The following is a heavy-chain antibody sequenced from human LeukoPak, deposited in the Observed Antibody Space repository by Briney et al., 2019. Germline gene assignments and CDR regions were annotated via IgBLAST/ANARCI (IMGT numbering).Heavy chain of an antibody. V-gene: IGHV4-34*01. CDR3: ARGMGSTVVTPRYFDY. Sequence: SETLSVTCAVYGGSFSGYYWSWIRQPPGKGLEWIGEINHSGSTNYNPSLKSRVTISVDTSKNQFSLKLSSATAADTAVYYCARGMGSTVVTPRYFDYWGQGTLVTVSS. CDR1: GGSFSGYY. CDR2: INHSGST. J-gene: IGHJ4*02. D-gene: IGHD4-23*01.